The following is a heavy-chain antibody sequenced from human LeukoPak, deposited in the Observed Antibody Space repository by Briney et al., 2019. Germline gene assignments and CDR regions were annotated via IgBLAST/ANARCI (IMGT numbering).Heavy chain of an antibody. V-gene: IGHV4-59*01. J-gene: IGHJ4*02. D-gene: IGHD6-13*01. CDR3: ARDVAAADYFDY. CDR2: IYYSGST. CDR1: GGSISSYY. Sequence: SETLSLTCTVSGGSISSYYWSWIRQPPGKGLEWIGYIYYSGSTNYNPSLKSRVTIPVDTSKNQFSLKLSSVTAADTAVYYCARDVAAADYFDYWGQGTLVTVSS.